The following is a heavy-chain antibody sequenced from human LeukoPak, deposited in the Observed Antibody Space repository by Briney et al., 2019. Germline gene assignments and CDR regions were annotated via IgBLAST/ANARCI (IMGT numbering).Heavy chain of an antibody. V-gene: IGHV1-46*01. Sequence: ASVKVSCKASGYTFTSYYMHWVRQAPGQGLEWMGIINPSGGSTRYAQKFQGRVTMTRDTSTSTAYMELRSLRSDDTAVYYCARASGSLLDYFDYWGQGTLVTVSS. J-gene: IGHJ4*02. CDR1: GYTFTSYY. CDR2: INPSGGST. D-gene: IGHD3-10*01. CDR3: ARASGSLLDYFDY.